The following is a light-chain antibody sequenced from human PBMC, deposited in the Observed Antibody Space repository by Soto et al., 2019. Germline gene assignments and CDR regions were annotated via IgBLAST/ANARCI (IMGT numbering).Light chain of an antibody. V-gene: IGKV1-39*01. CDR1: QGISAY. CDR2: AAY. J-gene: IGKJ1*01. Sequence: LLTQSPSALSASVGDRVTITCRASQGISAYLNWDQQKPGKAPQLLLFAAYTLQHGVPSRFSGSGSGTDFTLAISNLQPEDFATYYCHQTYSGLSFCPGTKVEVK. CDR3: HQTYSGLS.